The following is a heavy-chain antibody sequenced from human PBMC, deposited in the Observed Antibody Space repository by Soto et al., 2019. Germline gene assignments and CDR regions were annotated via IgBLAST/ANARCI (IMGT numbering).Heavy chain of an antibody. Sequence: SLRLSCAASGFTFSSDALSWVRQAPGKGLEWVSAISGSGGSTYYADSVKGRFTISRDNSKNTLYLQMNSLRAEDTAVYYCAKGERGSLYAFDIWGQGTMVTVSS. CDR2: ISGSGGST. J-gene: IGHJ3*02. D-gene: IGHD1-1*01. CDR3: AKGERGSLYAFDI. CDR1: GFTFSSDA. V-gene: IGHV3-23*01.